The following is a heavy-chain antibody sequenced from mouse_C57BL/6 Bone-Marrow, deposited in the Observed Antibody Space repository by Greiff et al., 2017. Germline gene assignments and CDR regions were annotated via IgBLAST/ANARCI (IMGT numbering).Heavy chain of an antibody. CDR1: GYTFTSYW. V-gene: IGHV1-55*01. D-gene: IGHD2-5*01. CDR2: IYPGSGST. CDR3: ARPSYSNYWYFDV. Sequence: QVHVKQPGAELVKPGASVKMSCKASGYTFTSYWITWVKPRPGQGLEWIGDIYPGSGSTNYNAKFKSKATLTVDPSSSTAYMQLSSLTSEDSAVYYCARPSYSNYWYFDVWGTGTTVTVSS. J-gene: IGHJ1*03.